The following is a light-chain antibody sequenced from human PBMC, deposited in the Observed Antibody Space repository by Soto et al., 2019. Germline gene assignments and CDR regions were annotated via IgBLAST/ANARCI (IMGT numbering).Light chain of an antibody. Sequence: DIVSTQSPLSPPVTRGEPASISCRSSQSPLNSNGYNYLDWNLQKPGQSPQLLIYLGSNRASGVPDRFSGSGSGTDFTLKISRVEAEDVGVYYCMQALQAPLTFGQGTKVDIK. V-gene: IGKV2-28*01. CDR3: MQALQAPLT. CDR2: LGS. CDR1: QSPLNSNGYNY. J-gene: IGKJ1*01.